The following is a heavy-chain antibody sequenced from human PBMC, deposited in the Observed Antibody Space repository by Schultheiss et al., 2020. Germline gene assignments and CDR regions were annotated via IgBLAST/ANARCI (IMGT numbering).Heavy chain of an antibody. V-gene: IGHV4-34*01. D-gene: IGHD4/OR15-4a*01. CDR2: IYYSGST. J-gene: IGHJ6*02. Sequence: SETLSLTCAVYGGSFSGYYWSWIRQHPGKGLEWIGYIYYSGSTNYNPSLKSRVTISVDTSKNQFSLKLSSVTAADTAVYYCARLTPRNYYYYGMDVWGQGTTVNVYS. CDR3: ARLTPRNYYYYGMDV. CDR1: GGSFSGYY.